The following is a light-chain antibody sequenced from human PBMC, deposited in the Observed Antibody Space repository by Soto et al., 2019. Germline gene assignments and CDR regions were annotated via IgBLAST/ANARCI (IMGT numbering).Light chain of an antibody. CDR1: QSVSSNY. CDR2: GAS. Sequence: EIVLTQSPGTLSLSPGESATLSCRASQSVSSNYLAWYQQRPGQAPRVLIYGASSRATGIPDRFSGSGSGTDFTLTISRLEPEDFAVYFCHHYGNSPPNTFGQGTKVEIK. CDR3: HHYGNSPPNT. J-gene: IGKJ2*01. V-gene: IGKV3-20*01.